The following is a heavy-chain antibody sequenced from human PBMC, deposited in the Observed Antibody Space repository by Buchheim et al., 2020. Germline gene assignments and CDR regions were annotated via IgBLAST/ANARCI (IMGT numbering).Heavy chain of an antibody. CDR3: ARDSEPDYGGNSGEYYFDY. Sequence: EVQLVESGGGLVQPGGSLRLSCAASGFTFSSYSMNWVRQAPGKGLEWVSYISSSSSTIYYADSVKGRFTISRDNAKNSLYLQMNSLRAEDTAVYYCARDSEPDYGGNSGEYYFDYWGQGTL. J-gene: IGHJ4*02. V-gene: IGHV3-48*01. CDR2: ISSSSSTI. CDR1: GFTFSSYS. D-gene: IGHD4-23*01.